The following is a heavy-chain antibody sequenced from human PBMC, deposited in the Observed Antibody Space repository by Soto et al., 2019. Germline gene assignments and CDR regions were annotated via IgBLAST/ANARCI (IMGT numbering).Heavy chain of an antibody. Sequence: SGGSLRLSCAASGFTFSNAWMNWVRQAPGKGLEWVGRIKSKTDGGTTDYAAPVKGRFTISRDDSKNTLYLQMNSLKTEDTAVYYCTSLTYYYDSSGYYVGPYWGQGTLVTVS. D-gene: IGHD3-22*01. CDR3: TSLTYYYDSSGYYVGPY. J-gene: IGHJ4*02. V-gene: IGHV3-15*07. CDR2: IKSKTDGGTT. CDR1: GFTFSNAW.